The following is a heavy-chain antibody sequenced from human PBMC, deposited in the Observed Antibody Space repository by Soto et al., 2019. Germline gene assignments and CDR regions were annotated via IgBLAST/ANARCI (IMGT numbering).Heavy chain of an antibody. CDR3: TRVPIVVVGTAKISATDY. Sequence: GGSLRLSCTTSGFTFGDYPMSWFRQAPGKGLEWVGLIRSNPYGGTTQYAASVKGRFTISRDDSKSIAYLQMNSLKTEDTAVYFCTRVPIVVVGTAKISATDYWGQGTLVTVSS. D-gene: IGHD2-15*01. V-gene: IGHV3-49*03. CDR1: GFTFGDYP. CDR2: IRSNPYGGTT. J-gene: IGHJ4*02.